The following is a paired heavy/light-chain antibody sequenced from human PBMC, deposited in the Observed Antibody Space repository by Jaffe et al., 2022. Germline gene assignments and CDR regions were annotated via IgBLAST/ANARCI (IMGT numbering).Heavy chain of an antibody. CDR3: ARQSGYFYSSGWYRTYNWFDP. D-gene: IGHD6-19*01. V-gene: IGHV4-38-2*01. J-gene: IGHJ5*02. CDR1: GYSISSGYY. CDR2: IYHSGST. Sequence: QVQLQESGPGLVKPSETLSLTCAVSGYSISSGYYWGWIRQPPGKGLEWIGSIYHSGSTYYNPSLKSRVTISVDTSKNQFSLKLSSVTAADTAVYYCARQSGYFYSSGWYRTYNWFDPWGQGTLVTVSS.
Light chain of an antibody. CDR2: AAS. CDR3: QQLNSYPPT. Sequence: DIQLTQSPSFLSASVGDRVTITCRASQGISSYLAWYQQKPGKAPKLLIYAASTLQSGVPSRFSGSGSGTEFTLTISSLQPEDFATYYCQQLNSYPPTFGGGTKVEIK. V-gene: IGKV1-9*01. J-gene: IGKJ4*01. CDR1: QGISSY.